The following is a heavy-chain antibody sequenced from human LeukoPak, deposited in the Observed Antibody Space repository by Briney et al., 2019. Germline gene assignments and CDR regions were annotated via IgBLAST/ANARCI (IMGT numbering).Heavy chain of an antibody. D-gene: IGHD3-3*01. CDR2: LSSDGSYD. CDR1: GFTFSIYA. V-gene: IGHV3-30*04. Sequence: GGSLRLSCAASGFTFSIYAMHWVRQTPDRGLEWVGFLSSDGSYDQYRESVRGRFSISRDNSKNTLYLEMNSLTVDDTGVYYCARGGTYPDFWSGYFEYWGQGTLAIVSS. CDR3: ARGGTYPDFWSGYFEY. J-gene: IGHJ4*02.